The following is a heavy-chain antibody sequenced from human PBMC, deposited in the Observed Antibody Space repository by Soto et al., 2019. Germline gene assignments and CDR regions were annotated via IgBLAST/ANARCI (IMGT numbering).Heavy chain of an antibody. V-gene: IGHV1-18*04. J-gene: IGHJ4*02. Sequence: QVQLVQSGAEVKKPGASVKVSCQASGYSFSNNGISWVRQAPGQGFEWMGWINGDNGNTNYAQKFQVRVTMTTDKSTSTVYMEMRSLRSDDTAFYYCARYLGYDDYGTDFWGKGTLVTVSS. CDR3: ARYLGYDDYGTDF. D-gene: IGHD4-17*01. CDR2: INGDNGNT. CDR1: GYSFSNNG.